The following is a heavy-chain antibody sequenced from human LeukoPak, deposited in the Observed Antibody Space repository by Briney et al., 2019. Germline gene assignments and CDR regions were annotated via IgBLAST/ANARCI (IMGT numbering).Heavy chain of an antibody. Sequence: ASVNVSCKSSGYTFTGYYMHWVRQAPGQGLEWMGWINPNSGGTNYAQKFQGRVTMTRDTSISTAYMELSRLRSDDTAVYYCARYWKYDAFDIWGQGTMVTVSS. CDR2: INPNSGGT. D-gene: IGHD1-1*01. CDR3: ARYWKYDAFDI. V-gene: IGHV1-2*02. J-gene: IGHJ3*02. CDR1: GYTFTGYY.